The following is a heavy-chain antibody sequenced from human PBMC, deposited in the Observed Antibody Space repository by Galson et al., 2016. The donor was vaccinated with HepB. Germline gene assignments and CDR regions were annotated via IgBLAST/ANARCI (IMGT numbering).Heavy chain of an antibody. CDR1: GGSISSGSYY. CDR3: TRGYSFYDSSGTGY. V-gene: IGHV4-61*02. J-gene: IGHJ4*02. D-gene: IGHD3-22*01. Sequence: VSGGSISSGSYYWSWIRQPAGKGLEWIGRIYSGGSTNYNPSLKSRVTISLDTSKNQFSLKLSSVTAADTAVYYCTRGYSFYDSSGTGYWGQGTHVTVSS. CDR2: IYSGGST.